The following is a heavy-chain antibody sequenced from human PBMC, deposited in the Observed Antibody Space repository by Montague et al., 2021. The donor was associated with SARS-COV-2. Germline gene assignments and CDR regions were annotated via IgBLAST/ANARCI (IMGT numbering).Heavy chain of an antibody. CDR3: AKDSGDFFDNSGNYYDY. J-gene: IGHJ4*02. Sequence: SLRLSCAASGFTFSSYSMNWVRQAPGKGLEWVSTISGSGGGTFYADSLQGRFTISRDNGKNSLYLQMNSLRSEDTAFYYCAKDSGDFFDNSGNYYDYWGQGTLVTVSS. D-gene: IGHD3-22*01. V-gene: IGHV3-43*02. CDR1: GFTFSSYS. CDR2: ISGSGGGT.